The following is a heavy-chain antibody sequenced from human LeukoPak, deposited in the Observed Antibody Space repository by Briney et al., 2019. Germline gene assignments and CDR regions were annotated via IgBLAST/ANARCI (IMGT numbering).Heavy chain of an antibody. CDR1: VHSVISGSYY. CDR3: ARAICSSTSCYYYYYGMDV. CDR2: IYYSGST. J-gene: IGHJ6*02. Sequence: PSETLSLTCTVSVHSVISGSYYSSCLRQPPGKGLEWTGNIYYSGSTNYNRPLHRRVTISLDTSQPQASLNLRSVTAPVLAVYYCARAICSSTSCYYYYYGMDVWGQGTTVTVSS. V-gene: IGHV4-61*01. D-gene: IGHD2-2*01.